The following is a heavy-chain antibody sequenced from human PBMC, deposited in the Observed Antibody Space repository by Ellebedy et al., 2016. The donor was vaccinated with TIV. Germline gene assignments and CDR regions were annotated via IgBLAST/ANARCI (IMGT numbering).Heavy chain of an antibody. V-gene: IGHV1-69*13. J-gene: IGHJ4*02. CDR3: ARELRRSGDFDY. Sequence: SVKVSXXASGGTFSSYAISWVRQAPGQGLEWMGGIIPIFGTANYAQKFQGRVTITADESTSTAYMELSSLRSEDTAVYYCARELRRSGDFDYWGQGTLVTVSS. CDR2: IIPIFGTA. D-gene: IGHD2-15*01. CDR1: GGTFSSYA.